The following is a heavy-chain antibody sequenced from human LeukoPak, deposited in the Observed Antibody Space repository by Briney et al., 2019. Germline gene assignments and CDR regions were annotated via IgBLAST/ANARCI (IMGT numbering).Heavy chain of an antibody. V-gene: IGHV4-34*01. D-gene: IGHD3-3*01. Sequence: SETLSLTCAVYGGSFSGYYWSWIRQPPGKGLEWIGEINHSGSTNYNPSLKSRVTISVDTSKNQLSLKLSSVTAADTAVYYCARGWSGYDFRDYFDYWGQGTLVTVSS. CDR3: ARGWSGYDFRDYFDY. J-gene: IGHJ4*02. CDR2: INHSGST. CDR1: GGSFSGYY.